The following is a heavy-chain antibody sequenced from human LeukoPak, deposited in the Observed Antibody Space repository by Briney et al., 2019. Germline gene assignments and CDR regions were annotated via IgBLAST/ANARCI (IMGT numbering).Heavy chain of an antibody. D-gene: IGHD2-15*01. CDR1: GFTFSSYA. Sequence: GGSLRLSCAASGFTFSSYAMNWVRQAPGKGLEWVPYISSSGSTIYYADSVKGRFTISRDNAKNSLYLQMNSLRAEDTAVYYCARGRGGLYDAFDIWGQGTMVTVSS. CDR3: ARGRGGLYDAFDI. J-gene: IGHJ3*02. CDR2: ISSSGSTI. V-gene: IGHV3-48*03.